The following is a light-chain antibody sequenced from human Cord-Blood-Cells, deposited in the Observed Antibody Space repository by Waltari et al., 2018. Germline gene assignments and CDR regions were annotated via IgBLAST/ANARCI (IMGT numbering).Light chain of an antibody. CDR3: CSYAGSSTSWV. J-gene: IGLJ3*02. CDR2: EVS. Sequence: QSALTQPASLSGSPGQSITISCTGTSSDVGRYHLVSWYQQHPGKAPKLMIYEVSKRPSGVSNRFSGSKSGNTASLTISGLQAEDEADYYCCSYAGSSTSWVFGGGTKLTVL. CDR1: SSDVGRYHL. V-gene: IGLV2-23*02.